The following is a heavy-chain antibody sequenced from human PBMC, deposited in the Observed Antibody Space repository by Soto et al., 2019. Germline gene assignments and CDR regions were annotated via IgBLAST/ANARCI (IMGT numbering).Heavy chain of an antibody. Sequence: EMQLLESGGGLVQPGGSLRLSGAACGFTFSSFAMSWVRQAPGKGLDWVSAISGSGGSTYSADSVKGRFTISRDNSTNTLYLQMSSLRAEDTSVYYCARGFSAGKGSPPVFWGQGSLVTVSS. J-gene: IGHJ4*02. CDR3: ARGFSAGKGSPPVF. CDR2: ISGSGGST. D-gene: IGHD6-13*01. CDR1: GFTFSSFA. V-gene: IGHV3-23*01.